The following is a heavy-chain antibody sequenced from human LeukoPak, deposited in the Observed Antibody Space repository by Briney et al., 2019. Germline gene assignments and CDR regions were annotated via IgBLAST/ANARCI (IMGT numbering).Heavy chain of an antibody. V-gene: IGHV4-39*01. D-gene: IGHD4-17*01. J-gene: IGHJ4*02. CDR2: GFYSGSA. CDR1: GGSISGSSYC. Sequence: SETLSLTCTVSGGSISGSSYCWAWIRQPPGKGLEWIGSGFYSGSAYYNPSLKSRLTISVDTSKNQFSLDLSSVTAADTAVYYCARLRGAMTPVTSDFDYWGQGTLVTVSS. CDR3: ARLRGAMTPVTSDFDY.